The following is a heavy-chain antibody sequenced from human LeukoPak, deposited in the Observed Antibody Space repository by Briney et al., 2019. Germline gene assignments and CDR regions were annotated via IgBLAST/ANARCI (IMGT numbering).Heavy chain of an antibody. J-gene: IGHJ4*02. D-gene: IGHD4-17*01. CDR1: GFTFSSYA. CDR2: IWYDGSNK. V-gene: IGHV3-33*08. Sequence: GGSLRLSCAASGFTFSSYAMSWVRQAPGKGLEWVAVIWYDGSNKYYADSVKGRFTISRDNSKNTLYLQMNSLRAEDTAVYYCARGSRYGDYRDYFDYWGQGTLVTVSS. CDR3: ARGSRYGDYRDYFDY.